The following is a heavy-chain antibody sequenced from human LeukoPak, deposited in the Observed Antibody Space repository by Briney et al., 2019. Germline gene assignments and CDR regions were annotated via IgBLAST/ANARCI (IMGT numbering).Heavy chain of an antibody. Sequence: GGSLRLSCAASGFTFSSYWMSWVRQAPGKGLEWVANIKQDGSEKYYVGSVKGRFTISRDNAKNSLYLQMNSLRAEDTAVYYCAREGDIVVVPAAPGDVWGKGTTVTVSS. CDR3: AREGDIVVVPAAPGDV. J-gene: IGHJ6*04. V-gene: IGHV3-7*01. CDR2: IKQDGSEK. D-gene: IGHD2-2*01. CDR1: GFTFSSYW.